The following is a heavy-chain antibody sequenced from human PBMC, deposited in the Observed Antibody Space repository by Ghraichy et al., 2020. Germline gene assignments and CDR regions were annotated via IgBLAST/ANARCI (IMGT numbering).Heavy chain of an antibody. Sequence: GESLNISCAASGFTFSSYAMSWVRQAPGKGLEWVSAISGSGGSTYYADSVKGRFTISRDNSKNTLYLQMNSLRAEDTAVYYCAKDMYYYDSSGYYMRGDEPGYFDLWGRGTLVTVSS. J-gene: IGHJ2*01. CDR1: GFTFSSYA. CDR3: AKDMYYYDSSGYYMRGDEPGYFDL. D-gene: IGHD3-22*01. CDR2: ISGSGGST. V-gene: IGHV3-23*01.